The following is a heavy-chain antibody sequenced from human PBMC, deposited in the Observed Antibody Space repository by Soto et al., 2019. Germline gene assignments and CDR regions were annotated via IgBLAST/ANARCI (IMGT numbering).Heavy chain of an antibody. V-gene: IGHV1-18*04. CDR3: ARDYVPGGSYYHRRDDY. D-gene: IGHD1-26*01. CDR2: ISAYNGNT. J-gene: IGHJ4*01. Sequence: ASVKVSCKASGYTFTSYGISWVRQAPGQGLEWMGWISAYNGNTNYAQKLQGRVTMTTDTSTSTAYMELRSLRSDDTAVYYCARDYVPGGSYYHRRDDYWRHGTLVTVSS. CDR1: GYTFTSYG.